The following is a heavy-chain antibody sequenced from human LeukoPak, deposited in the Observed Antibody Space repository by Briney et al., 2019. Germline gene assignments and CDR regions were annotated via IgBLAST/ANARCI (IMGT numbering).Heavy chain of an antibody. D-gene: IGHD2-2*02. J-gene: IGHJ4*02. CDR2: ISGNGGST. Sequence: GGSLRLSCAASGFTFSSYAMSWVRQAPGKGLEWVSAISGNGGSTYYADSVKGRFTISRDNSKNTLYLQMNSLRAEDTAVYYCAKDRSRYCSSTSCYNSFDYWGQGTLVTVSS. V-gene: IGHV3-23*01. CDR1: GFTFSSYA. CDR3: AKDRSRYCSSTSCYNSFDY.